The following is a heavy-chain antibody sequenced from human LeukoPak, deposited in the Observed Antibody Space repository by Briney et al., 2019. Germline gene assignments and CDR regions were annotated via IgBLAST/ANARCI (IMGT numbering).Heavy chain of an antibody. Sequence: GGSLRLSCAASGYTFTCCWMSWVRQTPGKGLEWVASIKQDGREKFYADSVKGRFTISRDNAKNSLYLQVNSLRAEDTAVYYCARVPGRTRYFDSWGQGILVTVSS. D-gene: IGHD1-26*01. CDR2: IKQDGREK. CDR3: ARVPGRTRYFDS. CDR1: GYTFTCCW. V-gene: IGHV3-7*01. J-gene: IGHJ4*02.